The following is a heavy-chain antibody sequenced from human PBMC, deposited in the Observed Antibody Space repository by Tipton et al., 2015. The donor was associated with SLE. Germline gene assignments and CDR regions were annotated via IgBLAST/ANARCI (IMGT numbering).Heavy chain of an antibody. V-gene: IGHV4-34*01. CDR2: INHSGST. Sequence: TLSLTCTVSGGSISSYYWSWTRQPPGKGLEWIGEINHSGSTNYNPSLKSRVTISVDTSKNQFSLKLSSVTAADTAVYYCARDLWDYYYYYGMDVWGQGTTVTVSS. CDR3: ARDLWDYYYYYGMDV. D-gene: IGHD3-16*01. J-gene: IGHJ6*02. CDR1: GGSISSYY.